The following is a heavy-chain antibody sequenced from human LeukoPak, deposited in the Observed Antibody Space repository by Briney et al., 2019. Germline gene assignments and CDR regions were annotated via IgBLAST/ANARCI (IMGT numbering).Heavy chain of an antibody. V-gene: IGHV3-53*01. D-gene: IGHD1-26*01. CDR1: GFTVSDHY. Sequence: GGSLRLSCAASGFTVSDHYMSWVRQAPGQGLESVSLIYSGGTTLYADSVKGRFTISRDNSKNTLYLQMNSLRAEDPAVYYCAISGGYWAWAHWGQGTLVTVSS. CDR2: IYSGGTT. J-gene: IGHJ4*02. CDR3: AISGGYWAWAH.